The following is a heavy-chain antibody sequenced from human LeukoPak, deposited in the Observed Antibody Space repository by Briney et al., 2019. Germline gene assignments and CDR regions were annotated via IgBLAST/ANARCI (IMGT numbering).Heavy chain of an antibody. CDR1: GYTFTGYY. J-gene: IGHJ5*02. D-gene: IGHD6-6*01. Sequence: GASVKVSCKASGYTFTGYYMHWVRQAPGQGLEWMGWINPNSGGTNYAQKFQGRVTMTRDTSISTDYMELSRLRSDDTAVYYCARDLRIAARPFSCGFDPWGQGTLVTVSS. CDR2: INPNSGGT. V-gene: IGHV1-2*02. CDR3: ARDLRIAARPFSCGFDP.